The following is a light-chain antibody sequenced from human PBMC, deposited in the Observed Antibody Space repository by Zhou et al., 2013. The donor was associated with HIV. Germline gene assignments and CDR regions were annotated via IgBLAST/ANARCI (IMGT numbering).Light chain of an antibody. V-gene: IGKV1-12*01. CDR3: QQYKSFPPT. Sequence: DIQMTQSPSSVSASVGDRVTISCRASQGIGSWLAWFQQKPGKAPKLLIFAASSLQSGVPSRFSGSGSGTEFTLSISSLQPEDFATYFCQQYKSFPPTFGGGTKLEIK. J-gene: IGKJ4*01. CDR1: QGIGSW. CDR2: AAS.